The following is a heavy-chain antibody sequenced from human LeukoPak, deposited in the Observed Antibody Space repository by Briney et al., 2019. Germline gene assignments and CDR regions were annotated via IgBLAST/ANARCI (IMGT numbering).Heavy chain of an antibody. J-gene: IGHJ6*03. CDR1: GFTFSSYG. V-gene: IGHV3-30*02. CDR2: IRYDGSNK. D-gene: IGHD3-10*01. Sequence: GGSLRLSCAASGFTFSSYGMHWVRQAPGKGLEWVAFIRYDGSNKYYADSVKGRFTISRDNSKNTLYLQMNSLRAEDTAVYYCAKDKPQLLWFGERYMDVWGKGTTVTVSS. CDR3: AKDKPQLLWFGERYMDV.